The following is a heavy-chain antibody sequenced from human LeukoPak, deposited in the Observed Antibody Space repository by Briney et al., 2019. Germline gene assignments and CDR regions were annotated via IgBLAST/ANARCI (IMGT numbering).Heavy chain of an antibody. D-gene: IGHD1-26*01. CDR1: GFTFSSYS. V-gene: IGHV3-48*02. J-gene: IGHJ4*02. Sequence: GGSLRPSCAASGFTFSSYSMNWVRQAPGKGLEWVSYISSSSSTIYYADSVKGRFTISRDNAKNSLYLQMNSLRDEDTAVYYCARGSPGVGATPPYFDYWGQGTLVTVSS. CDR2: ISSSSSTI. CDR3: ARGSPGVGATPPYFDY.